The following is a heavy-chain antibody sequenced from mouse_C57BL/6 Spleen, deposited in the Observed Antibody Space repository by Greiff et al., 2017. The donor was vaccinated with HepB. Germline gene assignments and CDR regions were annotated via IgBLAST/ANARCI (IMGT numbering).Heavy chain of an antibody. Sequence: VMLVESGPGLVAPSQSLSITCTVSGFSLTSYGVHWVRQPPGKGLEWLVVIWSDGSTTYNSALKSRLSISKDNSKSQVFLKMNSLQTDDTAMYDCARHDGSSYWYFDVWGTGTTVTVSS. V-gene: IGHV2-6-1*01. CDR2: IWSDGST. J-gene: IGHJ1*03. CDR3: ARHDGSSYWYFDV. D-gene: IGHD1-1*01. CDR1: GFSLTSYG.